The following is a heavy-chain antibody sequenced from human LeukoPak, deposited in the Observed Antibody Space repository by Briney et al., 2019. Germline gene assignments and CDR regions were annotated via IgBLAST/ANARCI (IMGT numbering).Heavy chain of an antibody. CDR3: AKYPGYPTRWFEP. V-gene: IGHV4-59*01. CDR1: GGSITSYY. D-gene: IGHD6-13*01. Sequence: PSETLSLTCTVSGGSITSYYWSWIRQPPGKRLEWIGYIFYSGSTNYNPSPESRVSTSIDTSKNQFSLKLSSLTAADTAVYYCAKYPGYPTRWFEPWGQGTLVTVSS. CDR2: IFYSGST. J-gene: IGHJ5*02.